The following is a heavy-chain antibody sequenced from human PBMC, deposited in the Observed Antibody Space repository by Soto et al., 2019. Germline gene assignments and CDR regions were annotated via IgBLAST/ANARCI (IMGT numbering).Heavy chain of an antibody. V-gene: IGHV3-30*04. J-gene: IGHJ4*02. D-gene: IGHD4-4*01. CDR3: ARDREMNTVTTLFDY. CDR1: GFTFRSYA. CDR2: ISYDGSNK. Sequence: PGGSLRLSCAASGFTFRSYAMHWVRQAPGKGLEWVAVISYDGSNKYYADSVKGRFTISRDNSKNTLYLQMNSLRAEDTAVYYCARDREMNTVTTLFDYWGQGTLVTVSS.